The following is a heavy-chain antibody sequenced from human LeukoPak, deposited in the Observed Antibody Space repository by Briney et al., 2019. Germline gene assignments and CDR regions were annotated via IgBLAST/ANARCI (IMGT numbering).Heavy chain of an antibody. J-gene: IGHJ4*02. CDR3: ARLNSGSYLGY. V-gene: IGHV3-7*01. D-gene: IGHD1-26*01. CDR2: IKQEGSER. CDR1: GFTFSSYW. Sequence: GGSLRLSCAASGFTFSSYWMNWVRQAPGKGLEWVANIKQEGSERYYEDSVKSRFTISRDNAKNSLYLQMNSLRAEDTAVYYCARLNSGSYLGYWGQGTLVTVSS.